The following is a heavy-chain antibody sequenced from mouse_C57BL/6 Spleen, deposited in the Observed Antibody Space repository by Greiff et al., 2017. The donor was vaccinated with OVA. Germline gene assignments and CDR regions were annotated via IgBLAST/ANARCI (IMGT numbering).Heavy chain of an antibody. CDR1: GYTFTDYY. D-gene: IGHD2-12*01. CDR3: ARAYYKDAMDY. J-gene: IGHJ4*01. Sequence: EVQLQQSGPVLVKPGASVKMSCKASGYTFTDYYMNWVKQSHGKSLEWIGVINPYNGGTSYNQKFKGKATLTVDKSSSTAYMELNSLTSEDSAVYYCARAYYKDAMDYWGQGTSVTVSS. V-gene: IGHV1-19*01. CDR2: INPYNGGT.